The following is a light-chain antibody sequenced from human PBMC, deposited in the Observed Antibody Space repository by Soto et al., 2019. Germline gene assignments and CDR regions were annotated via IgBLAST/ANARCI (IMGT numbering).Light chain of an antibody. J-gene: IGKJ5*01. CDR2: DAS. CDR3: QQYGSSPPIT. Sequence: DIVLTQYPCTLSLSPWERATLSCRASQSLNSSYLAWYQQKPGQAPRLLIYDASSRATGIPDRFSGSGSGTDFTLTISRLEPEDSAVYYCQQYGSSPPITVGQGTRLATK. CDR1: QSLNSSY. V-gene: IGKV3-20*01.